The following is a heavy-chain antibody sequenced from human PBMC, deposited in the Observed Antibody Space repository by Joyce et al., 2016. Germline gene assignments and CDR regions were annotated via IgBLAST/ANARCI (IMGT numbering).Heavy chain of an antibody. V-gene: IGHV1-8*01. CDR2: MNPNSDDT. Sequence: QVQLVQSGAEVKKPGALVKVSCKASGFTFASYDSNWGRKDPGQGLEWMGWMNPNSDDTGYARKFQGRVTMTRDTTRSTAYMELSSLRTEDTAVYYCARGVKRGGGYVFDLWGQGRMVTVPS. J-gene: IGHJ3*01. D-gene: IGHD3-10*01. CDR1: GFTFASYD. CDR3: ARGVKRGGGYVFDL.